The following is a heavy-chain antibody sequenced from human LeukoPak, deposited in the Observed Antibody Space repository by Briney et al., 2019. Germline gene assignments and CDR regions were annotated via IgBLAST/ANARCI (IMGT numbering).Heavy chain of an antibody. D-gene: IGHD6-19*01. CDR1: GGSFSGYY. V-gene: IGHV4-34*01. CDR3: ARRPYSSGWPLLDY. J-gene: IGHJ4*02. CDR2: INHSGST. Sequence: SETLSLTCAVYGGSFSGYYWSWIRQPPGKGLEWIGEINHSGSTNYNPSLKSRVTISVDTSKSQFSLKLSSVTAADTAVYYCARRPYSSGWPLLDYWGQGTLVTVSS.